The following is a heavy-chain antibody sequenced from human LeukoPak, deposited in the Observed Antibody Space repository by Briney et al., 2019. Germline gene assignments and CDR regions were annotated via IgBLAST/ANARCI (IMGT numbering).Heavy chain of an antibody. J-gene: IGHJ4*02. CDR3: ATRYDSSWYQF. V-gene: IGHV4-59*08. CDR2: MLYSQST. Sequence: PSETLSLTCTVSGGSITHYYLSWLRQPPGKGLEWIGYMLYSQSTRYNPALKSRVTMSMDTSKNQVSLKLRSVTAADTAVYYCATRYDSSWYQFWGRGTLVTVSS. D-gene: IGHD6-13*01. CDR1: GGSITHYY.